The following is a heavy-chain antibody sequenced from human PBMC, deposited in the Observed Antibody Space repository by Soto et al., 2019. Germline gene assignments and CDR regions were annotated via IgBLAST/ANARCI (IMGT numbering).Heavy chain of an antibody. Sequence: QVQLVQSGAEVMTPGASVKVSCKASGYTFSNFGLSWVRQAPGQGLEWMGWISGYNGNTNSAERFQGRVTMTTDTSTSTAYMEVRSQTSDDTAVYYCARDKGYGFGWSSSSGMDVWGQGTTVTVSS. CDR1: GYTFSNFG. CDR2: ISGYNGNT. D-gene: IGHD5-18*01. J-gene: IGHJ6*02. CDR3: ARDKGYGFGWSSSSGMDV. V-gene: IGHV1-18*01.